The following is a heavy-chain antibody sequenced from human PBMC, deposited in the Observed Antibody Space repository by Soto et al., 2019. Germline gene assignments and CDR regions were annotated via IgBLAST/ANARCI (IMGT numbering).Heavy chain of an antibody. D-gene: IGHD2-2*01. J-gene: IGHJ4*02. Sequence: QVQLVESGGGLVKPGGSLRLSCAASGFTFSDYYMSWIRQAPGKGLEWVSYISSSGSTIYYADSVKGRFTISRDNAKNSLYLQKNSLRAEDTAVYYCARTPTSYCSSTSCYGGYYFDYWGQGTLVTVSS. V-gene: IGHV3-11*01. CDR1: GFTFSDYY. CDR2: ISSSGSTI. CDR3: ARTPTSYCSSTSCYGGYYFDY.